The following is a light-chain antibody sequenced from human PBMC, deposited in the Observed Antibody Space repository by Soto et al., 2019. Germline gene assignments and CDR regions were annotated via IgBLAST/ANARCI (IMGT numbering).Light chain of an antibody. CDR3: ATWDSSLSTGV. J-gene: IGLJ2*01. Sequence: QSVLTQPPSVSAAPGQKVSISCSGSSSNIGNNFVSWYQQLPGTAPKLLIYDNNKRPSGIPDRFSGSKSGTSATLDITGLRTGDEAHYSCATWDSSLSTGVFGGGTQLTVL. V-gene: IGLV1-51*01. CDR1: SSNIGNNF. CDR2: DNN.